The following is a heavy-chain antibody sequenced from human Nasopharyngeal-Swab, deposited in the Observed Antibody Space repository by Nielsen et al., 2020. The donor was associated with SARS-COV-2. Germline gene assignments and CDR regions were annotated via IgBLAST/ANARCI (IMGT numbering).Heavy chain of an antibody. CDR2: IYYSGST. CDR3: ATFDYYDSS. D-gene: IGHD3-22*01. V-gene: IGHV4-39*01. Sequence: SETLSLTCTVCGGSISSSSYYWGWIRQPPGKGLEWIGSIYYSGSTYYNPSLKSRVTISVDTSKNQFSLKLSSVTAADTAVYYCATFDYYDSSWGQGTLVTVSS. CDR1: GGSISSSSYY. J-gene: IGHJ4*02.